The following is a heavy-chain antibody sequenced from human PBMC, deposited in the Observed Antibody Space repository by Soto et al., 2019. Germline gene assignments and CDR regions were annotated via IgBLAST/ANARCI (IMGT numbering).Heavy chain of an antibody. CDR3: ARDICTNGVCYGEDYGMDV. J-gene: IGHJ6*02. CDR2: INPNSGGT. CDR1: GYTFTGYY. Sequence: ASVKVSCKASGYTFTGYYMHWVRQAPGQGLEWMGWINPNSGGTNYAQKFQGWVTMTRDTSISTAYMELSRLRSDDTAVYYCARDICTNGVCYGEDYGMDVWGQGTTVTVSS. D-gene: IGHD2-8*01. V-gene: IGHV1-2*04.